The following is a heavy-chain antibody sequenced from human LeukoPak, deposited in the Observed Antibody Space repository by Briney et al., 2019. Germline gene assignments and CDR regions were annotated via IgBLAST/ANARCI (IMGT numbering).Heavy chain of an antibody. Sequence: PGGTLRLSCAASGFTFSDYYMSWIRQAPGKGLEWVSYISSSSSYTNYADSVKGRSTISRDNAKNSLYLQMNSLRAEDTAVYYCARVHTYYYDSSGYYSGCYFDYWGQGTLVTVSS. V-gene: IGHV3-11*05. CDR1: GFTFSDYY. D-gene: IGHD3-22*01. J-gene: IGHJ4*02. CDR3: ARVHTYYYDSSGYYSGCYFDY. CDR2: ISSSSSYT.